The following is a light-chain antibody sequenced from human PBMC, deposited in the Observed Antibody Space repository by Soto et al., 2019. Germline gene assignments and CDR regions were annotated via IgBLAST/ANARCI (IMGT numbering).Light chain of an antibody. J-gene: IGKJ4*01. CDR2: WAS. CDR3: QQYYSTPLT. Sequence: DIVMTQSPDSLAVSLGERATINCKSSQSVLYSPNNKNYLAWYQQKPGQPPNLLIYWASTRESGVPDRFSGSGSGTDFALTISSLQAEDVAVYYCQQYYSTPLTFGGGTKVDIK. V-gene: IGKV4-1*01. CDR1: QSVLYSPNNKNY.